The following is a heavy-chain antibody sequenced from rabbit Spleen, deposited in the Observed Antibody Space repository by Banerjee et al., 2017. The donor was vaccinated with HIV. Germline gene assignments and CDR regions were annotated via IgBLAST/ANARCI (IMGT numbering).Heavy chain of an antibody. J-gene: IGHJ4*01. D-gene: IGHD8-1*01. CDR2: IYPGSSGST. CDR1: GLDFSSSYW. CDR3: ARGNYAFYGGSSFYFDL. Sequence: QEQLVESGGGLVQPEGSLTLTCKASGLDFSSSYWICWVRQAPGKGLECGACIYPGSSGSTYYANWAKGRLTISKASSTTVTLQMTSLTVADTATYFCARGNYAFYGGSSFYFDLWGPGTLVTVS. V-gene: IGHV1S45*01.